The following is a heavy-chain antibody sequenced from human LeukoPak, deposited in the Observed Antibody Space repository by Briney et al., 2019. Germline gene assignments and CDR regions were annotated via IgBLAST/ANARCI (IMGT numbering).Heavy chain of an antibody. D-gene: IGHD5-18*01. CDR2: IYTSGST. CDR1: GGSISSHY. CDR3: ARDRGYSYAFDY. V-gene: IGHV4-4*07. Sequence: SETLSLTCTVSGGSISSHYWSWIRQPAGKGLEWIGRIYTSGSTNYNPSLKSRVTISIDTSKNQFSLKLNSVTAADTAVYYCARDRGYSYAFDYWGQGTLVTVSS. J-gene: IGHJ4*02.